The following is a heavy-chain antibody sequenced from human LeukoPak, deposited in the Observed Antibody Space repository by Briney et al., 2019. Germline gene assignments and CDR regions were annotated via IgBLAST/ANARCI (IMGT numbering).Heavy chain of an antibody. D-gene: IGHD5-18*01. J-gene: IGHJ6*03. Sequence: AGRSLRLSCAASGFTFSSYGIHWVRQAPGKGLEWVAAISYDGSNKYYADSVKGRFTTSRDTTKNRLYMQMNSLRAEDTAVYYCAKDRRDTTMAPYYYYYMDVWGKGTTVTVSS. CDR1: GFTFSSYG. CDR2: ISYDGSNK. CDR3: AKDRRDTTMAPYYYYYMDV. V-gene: IGHV3-30*18.